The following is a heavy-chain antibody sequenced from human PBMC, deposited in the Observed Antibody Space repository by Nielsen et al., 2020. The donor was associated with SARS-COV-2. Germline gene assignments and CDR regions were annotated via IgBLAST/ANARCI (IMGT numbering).Heavy chain of an antibody. V-gene: IGHV3-11*05. D-gene: IGHD6-19*01. CDR2: MSGSSSYI. Sequence: GGSLRLSCAASGFSFNNYHMNWIRQAPGKGLEWVAQMSGSSSYIHYADSVKGRYTISKDSAKNSLYLQMNSLRAEDTAVYYCARVAGTPPVSYSYFDLWGRGTLVTVSS. CDR3: ARVAGTPPVSYSYFDL. CDR1: GFSFNNYH. J-gene: IGHJ2*01.